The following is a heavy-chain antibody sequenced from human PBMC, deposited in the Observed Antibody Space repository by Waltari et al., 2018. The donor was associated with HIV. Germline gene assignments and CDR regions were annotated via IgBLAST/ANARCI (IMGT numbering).Heavy chain of an antibody. Sequence: EVQLLESGGGLVQPGGSLRLSCAASGFTFSSYAMSWVRQAPGKGLEWVSAISGSAGSTDYADSVKGRFTISRDNSKNTLYLQMNSLRAEDTAVYYCAKDPMDIVATINYYGMDVWGQGTTVTVSS. CDR3: AKDPMDIVATINYYGMDV. J-gene: IGHJ6*02. D-gene: IGHD5-12*01. CDR2: ISGSAGST. CDR1: GFTFSSYA. V-gene: IGHV3-23*01.